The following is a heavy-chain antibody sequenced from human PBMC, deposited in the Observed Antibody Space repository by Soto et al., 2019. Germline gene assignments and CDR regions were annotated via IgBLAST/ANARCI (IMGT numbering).Heavy chain of an antibody. CDR1: GFTFSNYP. CDR2: ISDSGGTT. V-gene: IGHV3-23*01. Sequence: PGGSLRLSCAASGFTFSNYPMSWVRQAPGKGLEWVSYISDSGGTTYYADSVKGRFTISRDNSKSTLYLQMNSLRAEDTAVYYCAKDPYCSSISCYAGNFYDWGQGALVTVSS. CDR3: AKDPYCSSISCYAGNFYD. J-gene: IGHJ4*02. D-gene: IGHD2-2*01.